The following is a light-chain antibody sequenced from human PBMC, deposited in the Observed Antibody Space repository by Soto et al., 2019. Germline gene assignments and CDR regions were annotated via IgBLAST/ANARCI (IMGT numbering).Light chain of an antibody. CDR3: QQSYSTSWT. Sequence: DIQMTQSPSTRSASVGDTVTITCRASESIDNWLAWYQQKPGKAPKLLIYAASSLQSGVPSRFSGSGSGTDFTLTISSLQPEDFATYYCQQSYSTSWTFGQGTKVDIK. V-gene: IGKV1-39*01. J-gene: IGKJ1*01. CDR1: ESIDNW. CDR2: AAS.